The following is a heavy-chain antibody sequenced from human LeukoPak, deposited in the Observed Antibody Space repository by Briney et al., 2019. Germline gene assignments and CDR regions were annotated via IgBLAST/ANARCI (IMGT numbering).Heavy chain of an antibody. CDR1: GGSFSGYY. CDR2: INHSGST. D-gene: IGHD1-14*01. Sequence: SETLSVTCAVYGGSFSGYYCSWIRQPPGKGLEWIGEINHSGSTNYNPSLKSRVTISVDTSKNQFSLKLSSVTAADTAVYYCARSDRAYYYYGMDVWGKRTTVTVSS. CDR3: ARSDRAYYYYGMDV. J-gene: IGHJ6*04. V-gene: IGHV4-34*01.